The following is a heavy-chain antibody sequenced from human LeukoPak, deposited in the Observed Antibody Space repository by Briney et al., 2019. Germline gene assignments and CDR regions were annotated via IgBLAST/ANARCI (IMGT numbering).Heavy chain of an antibody. Sequence: ASVKVSCKASGYTFTSYGNSWVRQAPGQGLEWMGWISAYNGNTNYAQRLQGRVTMTTDTSTRTAYMELRSLRSDDSAVYYCARDRSGRYFRYWGQGTLVTVSS. V-gene: IGHV1-18*01. D-gene: IGHD1-26*01. CDR1: GYTFTSYG. CDR2: ISAYNGNT. CDR3: ARDRSGRYFRY. J-gene: IGHJ1*01.